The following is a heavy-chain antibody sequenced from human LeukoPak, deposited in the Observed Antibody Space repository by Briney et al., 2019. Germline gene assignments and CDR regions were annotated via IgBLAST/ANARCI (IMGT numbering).Heavy chain of an antibody. V-gene: IGHV1-2*06. J-gene: IGHJ4*02. CDR2: INPNSGGT. D-gene: IGHD6-13*01. Sequence: GASVKVSCKASGYTFTGYYMHWVRQAPGQGLEWMGRINPNSGGTNYAQKFQGRVTMTRDTSISTAYMELSRLRSDDTAVYYCSAIVVGVAAAGTSDYWGQGTPVTVSS. CDR3: SAIVVGVAAAGTSDY. CDR1: GYTFTGYY.